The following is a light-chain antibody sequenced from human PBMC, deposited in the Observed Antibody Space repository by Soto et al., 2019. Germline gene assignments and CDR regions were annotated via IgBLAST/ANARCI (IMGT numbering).Light chain of an antibody. V-gene: IGLV2-14*01. CDR3: SSYTSSSTGVV. CDR1: SSDIGGYDY. J-gene: IGLJ2*01. CDR2: DVT. Sequence: QSALTQPASVSGSPGQSITISCTGTSSDIGGYDYISWYQQHPGKVPKLIIYDVTDRPSGVSNRFSGSKSGSTASLTISGLEAEDEADYYCSSYTSSSTGVVFGGGTKLTVL.